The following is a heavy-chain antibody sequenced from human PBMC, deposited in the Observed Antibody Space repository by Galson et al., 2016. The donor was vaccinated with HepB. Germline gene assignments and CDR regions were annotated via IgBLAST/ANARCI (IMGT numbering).Heavy chain of an antibody. CDR3: AREMWGLQEWFDP. J-gene: IGHJ5*02. CDR2: INAGLGNT. Sequence: SVKVSCKASGYTFTDYAIHWVRQAPGQRLECVGWINAGLGNTGYSRKFQGRVTITRDTSASTAYMELTSLTSEDTAVYYCAREMWGLQEWFDPWGQGTLVIVSS. CDR1: GYTFTDYA. V-gene: IGHV1-3*01. D-gene: IGHD4-11*01.